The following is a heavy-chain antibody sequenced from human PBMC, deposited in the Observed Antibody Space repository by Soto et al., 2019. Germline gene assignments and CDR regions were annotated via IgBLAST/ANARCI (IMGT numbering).Heavy chain of an antibody. CDR2: ISSSSSTI. CDR3: ARDSPLLWFGEASGRRYYYYYYMDV. Sequence: GGSLRLSCAASGFTFSSYSMNWVRQAPGKGLEWVSYISSSSSTIYYADSVEGRFTISRDNAKNSLYLQMNSLRAEDTAVYYCARDSPLLWFGEASGRRYYYYYYMDVWGKGTTVTVS. J-gene: IGHJ6*03. V-gene: IGHV3-48*01. D-gene: IGHD3-10*01. CDR1: GFTFSSYS.